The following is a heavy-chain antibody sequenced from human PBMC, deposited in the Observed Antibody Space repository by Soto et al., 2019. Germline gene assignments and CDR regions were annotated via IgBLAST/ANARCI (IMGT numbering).Heavy chain of an antibody. V-gene: IGHV4-4*02. J-gene: IGHJ4*02. CDR3: ARIPVLDSSGWYYFDY. Sequence: SETLSLTCAVSGGSISSSNWWSWVRQPPGKGLEWIGEIYHSGSTNYNPSLKSRVTISVDKSKNQFSLKLSSVTAADTAVYYCARIPVLDSSGWYYFDYWGQGTLVTVSS. CDR2: IYHSGST. D-gene: IGHD6-19*01. CDR1: GGSISSSNW.